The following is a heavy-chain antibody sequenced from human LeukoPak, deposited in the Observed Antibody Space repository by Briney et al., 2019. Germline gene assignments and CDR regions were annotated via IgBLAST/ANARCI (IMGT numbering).Heavy chain of an antibody. CDR3: ARLSTVYGDNWFDP. D-gene: IGHD4-17*01. CDR2: IYPGDSDT. J-gene: IGHJ5*02. Sequence: GASLKISWKGAGSRFTSYWIGGGRQMPGKGLEGMGIIYPGDSDTRYSPSFQGQVTISADKSISTAYLQWSSLKASDTAMYYCARLSTVYGDNWFDPWGQGTLVTVSS. V-gene: IGHV5-51*01. CDR1: GSRFTSYW.